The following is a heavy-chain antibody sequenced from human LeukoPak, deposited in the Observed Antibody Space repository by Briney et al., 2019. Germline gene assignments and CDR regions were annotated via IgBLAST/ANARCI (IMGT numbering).Heavy chain of an antibody. J-gene: IGHJ4*02. CDR1: NFTFSDYP. CDR2: INGDGTSI. CDR3: ARADSNHYKFLDY. Sequence: GGSLRLSCEASNFTFSDYPMNWVRQAPGRGLEWVSYINGDGTSIYYADSLNGRFTISRDNAKRSVYLQMTSLGVEDTAVYFCARADSNHYKFLDYWGPGTLVTVSS. D-gene: IGHD4-11*01. V-gene: IGHV3-48*01.